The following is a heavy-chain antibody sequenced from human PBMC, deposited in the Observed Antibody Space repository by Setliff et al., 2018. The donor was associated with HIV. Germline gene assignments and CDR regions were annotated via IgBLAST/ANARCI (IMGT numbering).Heavy chain of an antibody. Sequence: GGSLRLSCAASGFTFSSYGMHWVRQATGKGLEWVANIKEDGSEKYSVDSVKGRFTISSDNAKNSLYLQMNSLRAEDTAVYYCARDHSITPPHWGQGTLVTVSS. D-gene: IGHD3-3*02. CDR3: ARDHSITPPH. V-gene: IGHV3-7*03. CDR2: IKEDGSEK. CDR1: GFTFSSYG. J-gene: IGHJ4*02.